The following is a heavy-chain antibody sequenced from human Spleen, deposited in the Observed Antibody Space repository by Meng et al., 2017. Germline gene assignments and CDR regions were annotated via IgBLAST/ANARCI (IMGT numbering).Heavy chain of an antibody. CDR1: GFTFDDYA. CDR2: ISWDGGST. V-gene: IGHV3-43D*04. CDR3: ARVFQYHGSSGSSY. Sequence: GESLKISCAASGFTFDDYAMHWVRQAPGKGLEWVSLISWDGGSTYYADSVKGRFTIARDNTKNSLYLQMNSLRAEDTAIYYCARVFQYHGSSGSSYWGQATLVTVSS. D-gene: IGHD3-22*01. J-gene: IGHJ4*02.